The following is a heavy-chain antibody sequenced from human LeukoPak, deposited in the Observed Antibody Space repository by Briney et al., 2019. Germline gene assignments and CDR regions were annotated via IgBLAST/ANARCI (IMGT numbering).Heavy chain of an antibody. Sequence: GGSLRLSCAASGFTFSSYAMSWVRQAPGKGLEWASAISGSGGSTYYADSVKGRFTISRDNSKNTLYLQMNSLRAEDTAVYYCATRGVVVPAAINYFDYWGQGTLVTVSS. D-gene: IGHD2-2*01. CDR1: GFTFSSYA. J-gene: IGHJ4*02. V-gene: IGHV3-23*01. CDR3: ATRGVVVPAAINYFDY. CDR2: ISGSGGST.